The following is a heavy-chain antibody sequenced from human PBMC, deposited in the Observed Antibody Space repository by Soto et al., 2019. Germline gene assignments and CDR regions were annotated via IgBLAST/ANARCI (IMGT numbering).Heavy chain of an antibody. CDR2: IDPSDSYT. Sequence: PGESLKISCKGSGYSFTSYWISWVRQMPGKGLEWMGRIDPSDSYTNYSPSFQGHVTISADKSISTAYLQWSSLKASDTAMYYCAGVSWTVIDAFDIWGQGTMVTVSS. CDR3: AGVSWTVIDAFDI. CDR1: GYSFTSYW. V-gene: IGHV5-10-1*01. J-gene: IGHJ3*02. D-gene: IGHD4-17*01.